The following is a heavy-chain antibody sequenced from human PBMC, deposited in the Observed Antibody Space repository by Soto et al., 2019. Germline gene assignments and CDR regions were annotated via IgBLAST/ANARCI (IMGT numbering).Heavy chain of an antibody. CDR2: IIPIFGTA. D-gene: IGHD3-3*01. J-gene: IGHJ6*02. Sequence: QVQLVQSGAEVKKPGSSVKVSCKASGGTFSSYAISWVRQAPGQGLEWMGGIIPIFGTANYAQKFQGRVTTTEDESTSTAYEEMSSPYSEDAAEYYGARLAHDFWGGYYYGMDVWGQGTTVTVSS. CDR3: ARLAHDFWGGYYYGMDV. V-gene: IGHV1-69*12. CDR1: GGTFSSYA.